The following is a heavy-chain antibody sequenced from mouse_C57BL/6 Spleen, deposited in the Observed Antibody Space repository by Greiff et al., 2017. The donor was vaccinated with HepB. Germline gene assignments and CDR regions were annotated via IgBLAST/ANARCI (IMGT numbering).Heavy chain of an antibody. J-gene: IGHJ2*01. Sequence: LQESGAELVKPGASVKLSCKASGYTFTEYTIHWVKQRSGQGLEWIGWFYPGSGSIKYNEKFKDKATLTADKSSSTVYMELSRLTSEDSAVYFCARHEDDDYYCSSYYFDYWGQGTTLTVSS. D-gene: IGHD1-1*01. CDR1: GYTFTEYT. V-gene: IGHV1-62-2*01. CDR2: FYPGSGSI. CDR3: ARHEDDDYYCSSYYFDY.